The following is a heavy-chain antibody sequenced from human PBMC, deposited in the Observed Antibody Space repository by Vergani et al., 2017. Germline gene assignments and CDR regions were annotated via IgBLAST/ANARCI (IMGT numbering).Heavy chain of an antibody. J-gene: IGHJ3*01. V-gene: IGHV3-23*01. CDR3: ARGGRSEEAGTFGAFDR. CDR2: LSASDRRT. CDR1: GFTFIMHA. D-gene: IGHD6-19*01. Sequence: EVQLLESGGDLVQPGGSLRLSCAASGFTFIMHAMSWVRQAPGKGLEWVSTLSASDRRTHYADSVKGRFTIARDISKNTLFLQMNRLRPEDTAVYYCARGGRSEEAGTFGAFDRRGEGTMVADSS.